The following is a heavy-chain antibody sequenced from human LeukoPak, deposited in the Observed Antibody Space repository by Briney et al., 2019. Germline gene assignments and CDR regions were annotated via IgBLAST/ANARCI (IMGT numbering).Heavy chain of an antibody. CDR3: ARWTGAPRYFDWPRPYYFDY. D-gene: IGHD3-9*01. J-gene: IGHJ4*02. V-gene: IGHV4-59*12. CDR2: IYYSGST. CDR1: GGSISSYY. Sequence: SETLSLTCTVSGGSISSYYWSWIRQPPGKGLEWIGYIYYSGSTNYNPSLKSRVTISVDTSKNQFSLKLSSVTAADTAVYYCARWTGAPRYFDWPRPYYFDYWGQGTLVAVSS.